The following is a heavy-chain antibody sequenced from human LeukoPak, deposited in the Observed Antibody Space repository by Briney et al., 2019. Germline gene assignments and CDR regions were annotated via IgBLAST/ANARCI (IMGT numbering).Heavy chain of an antibody. Sequence: GESLKISCKGSGYSFTSYWVSWVRQMPGKGLEWMGRIDPSDSYTNYSPSFQGHVTISADKSISTAYLQWSSLKASDTAMYYCATSSNPDSSSFDYWGQGTLVTVSS. CDR1: GYSFTSYW. D-gene: IGHD3-22*01. CDR3: ATSSNPDSSSFDY. CDR2: IDPSDSYT. J-gene: IGHJ4*02. V-gene: IGHV5-10-1*01.